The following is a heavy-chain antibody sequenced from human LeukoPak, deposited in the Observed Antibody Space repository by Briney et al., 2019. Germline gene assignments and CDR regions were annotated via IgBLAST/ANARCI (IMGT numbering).Heavy chain of an antibody. CDR1: GLSVSGNY. Sequence: GGSLRLSCAASGLSVSGNYMSWVRQPPGKEPEWVSVLDVGGSTYYADSVKGRFTISRDKSKNTLYLQINSLRAEDTAVYYCARGGNSGGSLRSPFDIWGRGTMVTVSS. CDR2: LDVGGST. D-gene: IGHD2-15*01. V-gene: IGHV3-53*01. CDR3: ARGGNSGGSLRSPFDI. J-gene: IGHJ3*02.